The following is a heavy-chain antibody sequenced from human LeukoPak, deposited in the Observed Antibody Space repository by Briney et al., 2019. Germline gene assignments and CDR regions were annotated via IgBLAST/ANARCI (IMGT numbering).Heavy chain of an antibody. J-gene: IGHJ2*01. Sequence: TPSLTCTVSGGSISSGGYYWSWIRQHPGKGLEWIGYIYYSGSTYYNPSLKSRVTISVDTSKNQFSLKLSSVTAADTAVYYCARGPPRALGYFDPWGRGTLVTVSS. V-gene: IGHV4-31*03. CDR2: IYYSGST. CDR1: GGSISSGGYY. CDR3: ARGPPRALGYFDP. D-gene: IGHD1-1*01.